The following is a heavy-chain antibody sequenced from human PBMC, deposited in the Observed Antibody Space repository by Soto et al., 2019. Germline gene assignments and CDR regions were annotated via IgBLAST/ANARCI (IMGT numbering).Heavy chain of an antibody. Sequence: EVQLVESGGGLVQPGGSLRLSCAASEFTFSNYLMHWVRQPPGKGLVWVSRINGDGSTTNYADSVKGRLTISRDNAKNTVYLQINSVRAADTAVYYCGRGLRYLYGVDVWGQGTTVTVSS. CDR2: INGDGSTT. CDR3: GRGLRYLYGVDV. V-gene: IGHV3-74*01. CDR1: EFTFSNYL. D-gene: IGHD3-16*02. J-gene: IGHJ6*02.